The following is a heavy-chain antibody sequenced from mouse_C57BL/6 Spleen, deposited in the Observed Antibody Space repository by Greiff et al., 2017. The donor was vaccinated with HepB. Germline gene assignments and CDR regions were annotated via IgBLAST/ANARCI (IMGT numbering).Heavy chain of an antibody. D-gene: IGHD2-1*01. CDR1: GYTFTDYY. V-gene: IGHV1-26*01. Sequence: EVQLQQSGPELVKPGASVKISCKASGYTFTDYYMNWVKQSHGKSLEWIGDINPNNGGTSYNQKFKGKATLTVDKSSSTAYMELRSLTSEDSAVYYCARYYYGNYYYDIDDWGPGTSVTVSS. CDR3: ARYYYGNYYYDIDD. J-gene: IGHJ4*01. CDR2: INPNNGGT.